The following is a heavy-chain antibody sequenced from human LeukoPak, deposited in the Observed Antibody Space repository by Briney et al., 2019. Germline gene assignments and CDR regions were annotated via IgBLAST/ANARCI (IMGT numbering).Heavy chain of an antibody. CDR2: INSVGSRT. J-gene: IGHJ5*02. V-gene: IGHV3-74*01. CDR1: GFTFNSYW. CDR3: ARGYGDWFDP. D-gene: IGHD3-10*01. Sequence: PGGSLRLSCAASGFTFNSYWMHWVRQAPGKGLVWVSRINSVGSRTAYEGSVKGRFSISRDNAKNTLYLQMNSPRVEDTAEYYCARGYGDWFDPWGQGTLVTVSS.